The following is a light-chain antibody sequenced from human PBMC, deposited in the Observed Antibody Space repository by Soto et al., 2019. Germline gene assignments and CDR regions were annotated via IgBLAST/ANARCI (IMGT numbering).Light chain of an antibody. V-gene: IGLV1-44*01. CDR1: SSNIGSNT. CDR3: AAGDDSLNGLV. Sequence: QSVLTQPPSASGTPGQRVTISCSGSSSNIGSNTVNWYQQLPGTAPKLLIYTNDQRPSGVPDRFSGSKSGTSASLAISGLQAEDGADYYCAAGDDSLNGLVFGGGTKVTVL. CDR2: TND. J-gene: IGLJ2*01.